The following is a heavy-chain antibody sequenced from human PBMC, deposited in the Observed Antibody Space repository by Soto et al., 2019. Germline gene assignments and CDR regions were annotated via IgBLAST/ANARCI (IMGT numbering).Heavy chain of an antibody. Sequence: EVHLVEAGGGLVKPGESLTLSCAASGFTFGSFTLNWGRQAPGKGLEWVSSISSSSAYIYYAESVKGRFTISRDNARSTLYLQMNSLRLDDTAIYFSARDGPTFGGDWGQGTLVGVSS. CDR1: GFTFGSFT. J-gene: IGHJ4*02. D-gene: IGHD3-16*01. CDR2: ISSSSAYI. V-gene: IGHV3-21*06. CDR3: ARDGPTFGGD.